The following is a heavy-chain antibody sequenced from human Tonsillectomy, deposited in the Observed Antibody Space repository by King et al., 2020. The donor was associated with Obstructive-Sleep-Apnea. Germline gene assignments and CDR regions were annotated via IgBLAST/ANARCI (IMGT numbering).Heavy chain of an antibody. CDR1: GGSISSGRYY. CDR2: IYFSGSP. CDR3: ASRAGKYAMDV. D-gene: IGHD3-10*01. V-gene: IGHV4-31*03. J-gene: IGHJ6*02. Sequence: VQLQESGPGLVKPSQTLSLTCTVSGGSISSGRYYWSWIRQHPGKGLEWIGYIYFSGSPYYNPTLKSRVTISVDTSKNQFSLKLSSVTAADTAVYYCASRAGKYAMDVWGQGTTVTVSS.